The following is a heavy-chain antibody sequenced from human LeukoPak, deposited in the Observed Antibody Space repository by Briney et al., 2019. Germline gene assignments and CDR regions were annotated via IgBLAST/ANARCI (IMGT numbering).Heavy chain of an antibody. Sequence: GGSLRLFCAASGFTFSSYWMSWVRQAPGKGLEGVANIKQDGSEKYYVDSVKGRFTISRDNAKNSLYPQMNSLRAEDTAVYYCARGKATITWYYFDYWGQGTLVTVSS. CDR1: GFTFSSYW. CDR3: ARGKATITWYYFDY. CDR2: IKQDGSEK. J-gene: IGHJ4*02. V-gene: IGHV3-7*01. D-gene: IGHD5-12*01.